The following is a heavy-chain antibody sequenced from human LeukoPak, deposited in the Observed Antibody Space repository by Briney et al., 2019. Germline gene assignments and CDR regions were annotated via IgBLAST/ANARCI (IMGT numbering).Heavy chain of an antibody. J-gene: IGHJ4*02. V-gene: IGHV4-59*01. CDR1: GGSISSYY. CDR2: IYYSGST. D-gene: IGHD5-18*01. Sequence: SETLSLTCTVSGGSISSYYWSWIRQPPGKGLEWIGYIYYSGSTNYNPSLKSRVTISVDTSKNQFSLKLSSVTAADTAVYYCARFPSGGSAMVSDYWGQGTLVTVSS. CDR3: ARFPSGGSAMVSDY.